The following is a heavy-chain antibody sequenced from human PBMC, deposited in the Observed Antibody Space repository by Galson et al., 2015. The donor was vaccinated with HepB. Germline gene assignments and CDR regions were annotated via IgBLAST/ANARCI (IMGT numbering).Heavy chain of an antibody. Sequence: SVKVSCKASGGTFSSYAISWVRQAPGQGLEWMGGIIPIFGTANYAQKFQGRVTITADKSTSTAYMELSSLRSEDTAVYYCARGVEYYDFWSGYSSPLGAFDIWSQGTMVTVSS. V-gene: IGHV1-69*06. J-gene: IGHJ3*02. CDR3: ARGVEYYDFWSGYSSPLGAFDI. CDR2: IIPIFGTA. CDR1: GGTFSSYA. D-gene: IGHD3-3*01.